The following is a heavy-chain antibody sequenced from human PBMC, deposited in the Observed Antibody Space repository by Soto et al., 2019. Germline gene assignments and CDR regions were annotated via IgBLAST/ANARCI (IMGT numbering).Heavy chain of an antibody. CDR2: ISGSGGST. D-gene: IGHD3-3*01. CDR3: AKVHDFWSGYFFWFDP. J-gene: IGHJ5*02. V-gene: IGHV3-23*01. Sequence: GGSLRLSCAASGFTFSSYAMSWVRQAPGKGLEWVSAISGSGGSTYYADSVKGRFTISRDNSKNTLYLQMNSLRAEDTAVYYCAKVHDFWSGYFFWFDPWGQGTLVTVSS. CDR1: GFTFSSYA.